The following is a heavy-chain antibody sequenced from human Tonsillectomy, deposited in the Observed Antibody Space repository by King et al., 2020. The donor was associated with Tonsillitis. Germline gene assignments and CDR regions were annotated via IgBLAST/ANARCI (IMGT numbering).Heavy chain of an antibody. CDR1: GFTFSNAW. CDR3: VRYSYGPYYFDY. Sequence: VQLVESGGGLVKPGGSLRLSCAASGFTFSNAWMSWVRQAPGKGLEWVGRIKSKTDGGTTDYAAPVKGRFTISRDDSKNTLYLQMNSLKTEDTAVYYCVRYSYGPYYFDYWGQGTLVTVSS. CDR2: IKSKTDGGTT. J-gene: IGHJ4*02. V-gene: IGHV3-15*01. D-gene: IGHD5-18*01.